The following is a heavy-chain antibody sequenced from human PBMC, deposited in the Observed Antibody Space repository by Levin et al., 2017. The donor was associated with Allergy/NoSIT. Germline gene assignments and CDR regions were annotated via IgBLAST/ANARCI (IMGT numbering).Heavy chain of an antibody. Sequence: SETLSLTCTVSDASISSRDYYWTWIRQRPGRGLEWIGNIFYTGTTHYTPSLESRLTISLDTSKNQVSLDLRSVTAADTAVYFCARGPQTWGQGELPRYWGQGTLVTVSS. D-gene: IGHD3-16*01. J-gene: IGHJ4*02. CDR3: ARGPQTWGQGELPRY. CDR1: DASISSRDYY. V-gene: IGHV4-30-4*08. CDR2: IFYTGTT.